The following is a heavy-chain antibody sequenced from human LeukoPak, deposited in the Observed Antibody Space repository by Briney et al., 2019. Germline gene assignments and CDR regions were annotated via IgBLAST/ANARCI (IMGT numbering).Heavy chain of an antibody. V-gene: IGHV1-18*01. CDR2: FSTYNGDT. D-gene: IGHD3-16*01. CDR3: AIGQGVITWGGADVYDV. Sequence: ASVKVSCKASGYTFTNYGINWVRQAPGQRPEWMGWFSTYNGDTKYAQKLKGRVTLTADTLTNTAYMELRTLISDDTATYYCAIGQGVITWGGADVYDVWGQGTTVIVSS. J-gene: IGHJ3*01. CDR1: GYTFTNYG.